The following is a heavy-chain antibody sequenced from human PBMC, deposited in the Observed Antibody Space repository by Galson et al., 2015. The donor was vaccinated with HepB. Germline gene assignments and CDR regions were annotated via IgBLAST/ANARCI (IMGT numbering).Heavy chain of an antibody. CDR3: ARDPDCSGGSCHFDP. CDR2: INAGNGDT. D-gene: IGHD2-15*01. CDR1: GYTFTSYV. V-gene: IGHV1-3*01. Sequence: SVKVSCKASGYTFTSYVMHWVRQAPGQILEWVGSINAGNGDTKYSEKFQGRVTITRDTSARTAYVELSSLRSEDTAVYYCARDPDCSGGSCHFDPWGQGTLVTVSS. J-gene: IGHJ5*02.